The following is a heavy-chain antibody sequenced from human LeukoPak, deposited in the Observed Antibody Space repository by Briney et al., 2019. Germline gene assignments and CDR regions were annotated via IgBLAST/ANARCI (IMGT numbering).Heavy chain of an antibody. CDR1: GFTFSNYG. J-gene: IGHJ4*02. V-gene: IGHV3-30*18. D-gene: IGHD2/OR15-2a*01. Sequence: GGSLRLSCAASGFTFSNYGMHWVRQAPGKGLEWVALISYDGSNKYYADSVQGRFTISRDNSTNTLYLQMNTLRPEDTAVYFCAKAPFRLSSGFDYWGQATLVIVSS. CDR3: AKAPFRLSSGFDY. CDR2: ISYDGSNK.